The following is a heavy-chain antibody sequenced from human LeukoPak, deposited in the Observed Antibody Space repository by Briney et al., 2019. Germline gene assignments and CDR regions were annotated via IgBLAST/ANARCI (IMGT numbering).Heavy chain of an antibody. CDR1: GFTFNSYW. CDR3: ARDLTGAVFDF. J-gene: IGHJ4*02. V-gene: IGHV3-74*01. D-gene: IGHD1-26*01. Sequence: PGGSLRLSCAASGFTFNSYWMHWVRRAPGKGLVCVSRITSDGSSTSSADSVRGRFTISRDNAQNTVYLQMNSLRAEDTAVYYCARDLTGAVFDFWGQGTLVTVSS. CDR2: ITSDGSST.